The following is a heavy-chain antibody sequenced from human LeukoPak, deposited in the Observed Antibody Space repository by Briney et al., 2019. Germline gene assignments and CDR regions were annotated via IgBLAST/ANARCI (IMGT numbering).Heavy chain of an antibody. Sequence: GGSLRLSCVASGFTFNSYWMNWVRQAPGKGLEWVANIKQGGSEKYYVDSVKGRFTISRDNAKNSLYLQMNSLRAEDTAVYYCAKPITISGATDAFDIWGQGTVVTVSS. CDR3: AKPITISGATDAFDI. V-gene: IGHV3-7*01. CDR2: IKQGGSEK. CDR1: GFTFNSYW. J-gene: IGHJ3*02. D-gene: IGHD3-3*01.